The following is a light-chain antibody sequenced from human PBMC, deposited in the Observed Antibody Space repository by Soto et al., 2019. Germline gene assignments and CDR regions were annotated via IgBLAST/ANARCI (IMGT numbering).Light chain of an antibody. Sequence: EIVLTHSPATLSLSPGERATLSCRAIQSVNNYLAWYQQRHGQAPTLLIYDASSRATDIPARFSGSGSGTDFTLAISSLEPEDFATYYCHQRSKFPLTFGGGTKVEIK. J-gene: IGKJ4*01. CDR1: QSVNNY. V-gene: IGKV3-11*01. CDR2: DAS. CDR3: HQRSKFPLT.